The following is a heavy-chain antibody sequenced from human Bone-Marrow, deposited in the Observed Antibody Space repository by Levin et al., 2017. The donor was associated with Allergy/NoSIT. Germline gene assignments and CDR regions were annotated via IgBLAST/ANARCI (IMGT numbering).Heavy chain of an antibody. D-gene: IGHD5/OR15-5a*01. Sequence: GGSLRLSCAASEFTFSHHYMDWVRQAPGKGLEWVGRSRNKANNYITEYASSVKCRFTISRDDSKNSAYLEMNSLKSDDTAVYFCVREAAASVFDLWGQGTMVTVSP. CDR3: VREAAASVFDL. CDR1: EFTFSHHY. V-gene: IGHV3-72*01. J-gene: IGHJ3*01. CDR2: SRNKANNYIT.